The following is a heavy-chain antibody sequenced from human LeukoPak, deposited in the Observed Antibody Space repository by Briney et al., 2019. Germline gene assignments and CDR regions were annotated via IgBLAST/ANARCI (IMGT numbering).Heavy chain of an antibody. D-gene: IGHD6-19*01. Sequence: PSETLSLTCAVYGGSFSGYYWSWIRQPPGKGLEWIGYIYNSESTKYNSSLESRVTMSADTSKNQLYLKLSSVTAADTAIYYCARFHSGPSGWYVLWYFDLWGRGTLVTVSS. CDR3: ARFHSGPSGWYVLWYFDL. J-gene: IGHJ2*01. CDR1: GGSFSGYY. CDR2: IYNSEST. V-gene: IGHV4-4*09.